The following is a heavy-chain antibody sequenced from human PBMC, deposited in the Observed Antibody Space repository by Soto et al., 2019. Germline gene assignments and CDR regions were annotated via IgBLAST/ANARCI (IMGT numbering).Heavy chain of an antibody. Sequence: ASVKVSCKASGYTFTSYYMHWVRQAPGQGLEWMGIINPSGGRTRYAQKFQGRVTMTRDTSTSTVYMELSSLSSVDPAVSYCAGETPYGDNSPAFDIWGQGAMVTVSS. D-gene: IGHD4-17*01. CDR3: AGETPYGDNSPAFDI. CDR1: GYTFTSYY. J-gene: IGHJ3*02. V-gene: IGHV1-46*01. CDR2: INPSGGRT.